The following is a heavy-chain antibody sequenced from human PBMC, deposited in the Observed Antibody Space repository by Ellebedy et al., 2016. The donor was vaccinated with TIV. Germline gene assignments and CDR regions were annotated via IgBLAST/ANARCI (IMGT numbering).Heavy chain of an antibody. Sequence: GESLKISCAASGFTFNSYGMHWVRQAPGKGLEWVAVISNDERTQYYVDSVKGRFTISRDNSKNTVYLQMKSLRAEDTAIYYCAKELVHAIHGFDIWGQGTMVTVSS. CDR1: GFTFNSYG. V-gene: IGHV3-30*18. CDR2: ISNDERTQ. D-gene: IGHD2-8*02. J-gene: IGHJ3*02. CDR3: AKELVHAIHGFDI.